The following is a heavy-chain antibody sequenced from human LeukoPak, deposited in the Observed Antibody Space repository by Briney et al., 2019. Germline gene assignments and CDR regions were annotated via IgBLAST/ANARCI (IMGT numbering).Heavy chain of an antibody. D-gene: IGHD5-12*01. CDR2: ITGSGTII. J-gene: IGHJ6*03. CDR3: ARGSRTIVTTKFARGHYMDV. CDR1: GFTFSSNS. V-gene: IGHV3-48*01. Sequence: GGSLRLSCAASGFTFSSNSMNWVRQAPGKGLEWVSFITGSGTIIYYADSVKGRFTISRDNAKNSVYLQMNSLRSEDTAVYYSARGSRTIVTTKFARGHYMDVWGKGTTVTVSS.